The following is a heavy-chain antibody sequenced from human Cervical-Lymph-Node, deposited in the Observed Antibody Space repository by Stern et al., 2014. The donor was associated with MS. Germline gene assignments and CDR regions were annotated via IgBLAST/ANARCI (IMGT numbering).Heavy chain of an antibody. J-gene: IGHJ5*02. CDR2: IYYSGST. V-gene: IGHV4-59*01. CDR1: GGSISSYY. CDR3: AREMRAVTTLQFDP. D-gene: IGHD4-11*01. Sequence: EQLEESGPGLVKPSETLSLTCTVSGGSISSYYWSWIRQPPGKGLEWIGYIYYSGSTNYNPSLKSRVTISVDTSKNQFSLKLSSVTAADTAVYYCAREMRAVTTLQFDPWGQGTLVTVSS.